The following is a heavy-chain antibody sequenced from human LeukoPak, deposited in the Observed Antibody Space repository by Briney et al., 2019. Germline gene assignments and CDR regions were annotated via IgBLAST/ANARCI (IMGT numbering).Heavy chain of an antibody. D-gene: IGHD4-17*01. CDR2: INGDGIST. V-gene: IGHV3-74*01. CDR1: GFTFSTYF. CDR3: ARERYGPDY. J-gene: IGHJ4*02. Sequence: HPGGSLRLSCAASGFTFSTYFMHWVRQAPGKGLVWVSRINGDGISTTYADSVMGRFTISRDNAKNTLYLQMNSLRAEDTAVYYCARERYGPDYWGQGTLVTVSS.